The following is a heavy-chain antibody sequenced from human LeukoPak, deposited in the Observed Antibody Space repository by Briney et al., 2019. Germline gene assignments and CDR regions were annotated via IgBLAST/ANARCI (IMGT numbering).Heavy chain of an antibody. D-gene: IGHD5-12*01. CDR3: ARGQKVATPFDY. CDR2: INHSGST. CDR1: GGSFSGYY. V-gene: IGHV4-34*01. J-gene: IGHJ4*02. Sequence: PSETLSLTCAVYGGSFSGYYWSWIRQPPGKGLEWIGEINHSGSTNYSPSLKSRVTISVDTSKNQFSLKLSSVTAADTAVYYCARGQKVATPFDYWGQGTLVTVSS.